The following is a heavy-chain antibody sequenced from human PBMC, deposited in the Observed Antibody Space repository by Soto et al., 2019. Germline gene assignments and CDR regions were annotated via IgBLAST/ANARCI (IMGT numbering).Heavy chain of an antibody. CDR3: ARSSPGVPAAPFDY. D-gene: IGHD2-2*01. CDR2: IIPIFGTA. CDR1: GGTFSSYA. Sequence: SVEVSCKASGGTFSSYAISWVRQAPGQGLEWMGGIIPIFGTANYAQKFQGRVTITADKSTSTAYMELSSLRSEDTAVYYCARSSPGVPAAPFDYWGEGTLVAFYS. V-gene: IGHV1-69*06. J-gene: IGHJ4*02.